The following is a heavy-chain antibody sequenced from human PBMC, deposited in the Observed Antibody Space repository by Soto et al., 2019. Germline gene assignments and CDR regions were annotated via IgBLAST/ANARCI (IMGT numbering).Heavy chain of an antibody. CDR3: AKEGGLSGSYYISSSYYFDY. CDR1: GFTFSSYG. J-gene: IGHJ4*02. V-gene: IGHV3-30*18. CDR2: ISYDGSNT. Sequence: GGSLRLSCAASGFTFSSYGMHWVRQAPGKGLEWVAIISYDGSNTYYADSVKGRFTISRDNSKNTLFLQMNSLRAEDPSVYYFAKEGGLSGSYYISSSYYFDYWGQGTLVTVSS. D-gene: IGHD1-26*01.